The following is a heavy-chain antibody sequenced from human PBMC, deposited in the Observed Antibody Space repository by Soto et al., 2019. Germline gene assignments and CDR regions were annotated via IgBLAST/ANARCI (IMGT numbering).Heavy chain of an antibody. V-gene: IGHV1-69*12. CDR2: IIPIFGTA. Sequence: QVQLVQSGAEVKKPGSSVKVSCKASGGTFSSYAISWVRQAPGQGLEWMGGIIPIFGTANYAQKFQGRVTITADESTSTAYMELSSLRSEDTAVYYCARDILVEEQQVLWYFDLWGRGTLVTVSS. J-gene: IGHJ2*01. CDR3: ARDILVEEQQVLWYFDL. CDR1: GGTFSSYA. D-gene: IGHD6-13*01.